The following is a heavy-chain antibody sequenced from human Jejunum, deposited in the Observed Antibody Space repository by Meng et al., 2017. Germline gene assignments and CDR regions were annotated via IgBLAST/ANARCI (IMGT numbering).Heavy chain of an antibody. V-gene: IGHV1-2*06. CDR3: ARENYDISGYYYSTF. Sequence: QVQLVQSGAEVKKPGASVKVSCKASGYTFSDYYMHWVRQAPGQGLEWMGRINPISGDTNYAQKFQGRVTMTRDTSISTAYMELSSLTSDDTAEYYCARENYDISGYYYSTFWGQGSLVTVSS. CDR2: INPISGDT. J-gene: IGHJ4*02. CDR1: GYTFSDYY. D-gene: IGHD3-22*01.